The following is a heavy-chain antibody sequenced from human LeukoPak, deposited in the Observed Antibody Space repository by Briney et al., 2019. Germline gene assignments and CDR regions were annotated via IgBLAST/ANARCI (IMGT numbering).Heavy chain of an antibody. CDR3: ARDRRSESSGYYYFDY. CDR2: ISSSSSYF. V-gene: IGHV3-21*01. D-gene: IGHD3-22*01. J-gene: IGHJ4*02. CDR1: RFTLSTYS. Sequence: GGSLRLSCAASRFTLSTYSMSWVRQAPGRGLGWVSSISSSSSYFSYAASMKGRFTVSQDNTKNSMYLQMNSLRAEDTGVDYCARDRRSESSGYYYFDYWGQGTLVTVSS.